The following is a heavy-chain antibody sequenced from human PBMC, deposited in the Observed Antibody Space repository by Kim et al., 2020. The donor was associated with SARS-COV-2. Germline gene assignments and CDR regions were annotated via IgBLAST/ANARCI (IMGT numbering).Heavy chain of an antibody. D-gene: IGHD6-13*01. V-gene: IGHV1-46*01. CDR3: ARATQQPEYFQH. J-gene: IGHJ1*01. Sequence: SYAQKFQGRVTMTRDTSTSTVYMELSSLRSEDTAVYYCARATQQPEYFQHWGQGTLVTVSS.